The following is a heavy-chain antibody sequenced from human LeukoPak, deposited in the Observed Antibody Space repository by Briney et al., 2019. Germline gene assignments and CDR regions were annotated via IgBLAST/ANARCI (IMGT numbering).Heavy chain of an antibody. Sequence: GGALLISCYASAYCSPNYWIVCVLRLPGKGREWLRIIYPDDTDTRCSPSFPGPVTISAEKSISTAYMQWSSLKAPDTAMYDCASRLRERFDSWGEGTLVTVSS. CDR2: IYPDDTDT. CDR1: AYCSPNYW. D-gene: IGHD5-12*01. V-gene: IGHV5-51*01. J-gene: IGHJ4*02. CDR3: ASRLRERFDS.